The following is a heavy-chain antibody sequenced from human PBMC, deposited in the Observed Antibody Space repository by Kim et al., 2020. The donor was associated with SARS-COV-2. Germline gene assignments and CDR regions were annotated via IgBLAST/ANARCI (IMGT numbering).Heavy chain of an antibody. D-gene: IGHD6-6*01. CDR3: AKDSSHYRFFDY. CDR2: INGVCSNT. Sequence: GGSLRLSCVASGISFNSYAMSWVRQAPGKGLEWVSAINGVCSNTFYANSVKGRFTISRDNSKNTLYLHMNGLRPEDTAVYFCAKDSSHYRFFDYWGQGTL. V-gene: IGHV3-23*01. CDR1: GISFNSYA. J-gene: IGHJ4*02.